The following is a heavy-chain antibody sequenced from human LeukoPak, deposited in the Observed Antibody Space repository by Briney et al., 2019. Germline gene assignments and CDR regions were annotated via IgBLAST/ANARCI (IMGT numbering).Heavy chain of an antibody. V-gene: IGHV4-61*01. CDR3: ASLYSTRGEAYYYYGMDV. CDR1: GGSVSSGSYY. J-gene: IGHJ6*02. Sequence: SGTPSLTCTVPGGSVSSGSYYWSWIRQPPGKGLEWIGYIYYSGSTNYNPSLKSRVTISVDTSKNQFSLKLSSVTAADTAVYYCASLYSTRGEAYYYYGMDVWGQGTTVTVSS. CDR2: IYYSGST. D-gene: IGHD2-21*01.